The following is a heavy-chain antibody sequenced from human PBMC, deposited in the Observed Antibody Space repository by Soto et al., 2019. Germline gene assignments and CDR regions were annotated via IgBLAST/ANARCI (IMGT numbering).Heavy chain of an antibody. CDR1: GYTFTGYY. V-gene: IGHV1-2*02. Sequence: ASVKVSCKASGYTFTGYYMHWVRQAPGQGLEWMGWINPNSGGTNYAQKFQGRVTMTRDTSISTAYMELSRLRSDDTAVYYCARGEEAYSSSSHDWFDPWGQGTLVTVSS. CDR2: INPNSGGT. D-gene: IGHD6-6*01. CDR3: ARGEEAYSSSSHDWFDP. J-gene: IGHJ5*02.